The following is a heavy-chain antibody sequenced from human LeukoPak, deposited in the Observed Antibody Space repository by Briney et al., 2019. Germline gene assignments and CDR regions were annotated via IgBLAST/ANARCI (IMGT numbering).Heavy chain of an antibody. CDR2: INHSGST. J-gene: IGHJ4*02. V-gene: IGHV4-34*01. CDR1: GGSFSGYY. D-gene: IGHD3-22*01. Sequence: PSETLSLTCAVYGGSFSGYYWSWIRQPPGKGLEWIGEINHSGSTNYNPSLKSRVPISVDTSKNQFSLKLSSVTAADTAVYYCARSNLNDSSGYDYWGQGTLVTVSS. CDR3: ARSNLNDSSGYDY.